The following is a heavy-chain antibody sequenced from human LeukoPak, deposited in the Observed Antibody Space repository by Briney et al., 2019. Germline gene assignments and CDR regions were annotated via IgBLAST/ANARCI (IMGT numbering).Heavy chain of an antibody. V-gene: IGHV3-33*01. CDR3: ARVIRRITMVRGVMRDAHYYGMDV. CDR1: GFTFSSYG. J-gene: IGHJ6*02. CDR2: IWYDGGNK. D-gene: IGHD3-10*01. Sequence: GMSLRLSCAASGFTFSSYGMHWVRQAPGKGLEWVAFIWYDGGNKYYADSVKGRFTISRDNSKNTLYLQMNSLRAEDTAVYYCARVIRRITMVRGVMRDAHYYGMDVWGQGTTVTVSS.